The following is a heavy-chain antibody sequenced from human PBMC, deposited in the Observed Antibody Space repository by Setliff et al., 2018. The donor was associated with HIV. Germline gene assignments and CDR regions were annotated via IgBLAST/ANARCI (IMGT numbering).Heavy chain of an antibody. CDR3: ARCGPNYESSGYYYMDV. D-gene: IGHD3-22*01. J-gene: IGHJ6*03. V-gene: IGHV1-18*03. CDR2: ISAYNGNT. CDR1: GYTFTSYG. Sequence: ASVKVACKASGYTFTSYGISWVRQAPGQGIEWMGWISAYNGNTNYAQKLQGRVTMTTDTSTSTAYMELRSLRSDDIAVYYCARCGPNYESSGYYYMDVWGKGTTVTVSS.